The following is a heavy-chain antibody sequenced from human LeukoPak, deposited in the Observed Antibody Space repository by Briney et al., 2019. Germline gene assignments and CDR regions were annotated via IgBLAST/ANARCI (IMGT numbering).Heavy chain of an antibody. CDR2: MNSNSGNT. J-gene: IGHJ4*02. CDR3: ARVATYYDYVWGSYRYSGY. CDR1: GYTFTSYD. V-gene: IGHV1-8*01. D-gene: IGHD3-16*02. Sequence: ASVKVSCKASGYTFTSYDINWVRQATGQGLEWMGWMNSNSGNTGYAQKFQGRVTMTGNTSKSTAYMELSSLRSEDTAVYYCARVATYYDYVWGSYRYSGYWGQGTLVTVSS.